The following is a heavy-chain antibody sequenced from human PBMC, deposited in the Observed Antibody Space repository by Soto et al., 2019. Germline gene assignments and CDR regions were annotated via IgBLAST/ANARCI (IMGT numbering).Heavy chain of an antibody. J-gene: IGHJ4*02. Sequence: GSLRLSCAASGFTLSNYWMHWARQAPGKGLVWVSRISSDGSSTNYADSVKGRFTISRDNAKNTLHLQMNSLRAEDTAVYYCARVPYCSSSSCYSYFDSWGQ. V-gene: IGHV3-74*01. CDR1: GFTLSNYW. D-gene: IGHD2-2*01. CDR3: ARVPYCSSSSCYSYFDS. CDR2: ISSDGSST.